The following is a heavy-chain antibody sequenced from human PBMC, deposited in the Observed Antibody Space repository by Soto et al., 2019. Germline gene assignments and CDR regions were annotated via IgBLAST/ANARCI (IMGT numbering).Heavy chain of an antibody. CDR3: ARYEYYYDSSAEGDAFDI. V-gene: IGHV1-18*01. J-gene: IGHJ3*02. D-gene: IGHD3-22*01. CDR1: GYSFTTYG. CDR2: ISAYNGNT. Sequence: ASVKVSCKASGYSFTTYGMSWVRQAPGKGLERMGWISAYNGNTNYAQKLQGRVTITTDTSTSTAYMELRSLRSDDTAVYYCARYEYYYDSSAEGDAFDIWGQGTMVTVSS.